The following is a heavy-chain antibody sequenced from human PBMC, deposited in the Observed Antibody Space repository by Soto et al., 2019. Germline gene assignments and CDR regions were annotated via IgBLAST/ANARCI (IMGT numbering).Heavy chain of an antibody. V-gene: IGHV4-31*03. D-gene: IGHD1-26*01. CDR2: IYYSGST. CDR3: ARGRVGSDYFDY. Sequence: QVQLQESGPGLVKPSQTLSLTGTVSGGAISSGGYYWSWIRQHPGKGLEWIGYIYYSGSTYYNPSLNSRVTISADTSKNQFSLKMSSVTAADTAVYYCARGRVGSDYFDYWGQGTLVTVSS. J-gene: IGHJ4*02. CDR1: GGAISSGGYY.